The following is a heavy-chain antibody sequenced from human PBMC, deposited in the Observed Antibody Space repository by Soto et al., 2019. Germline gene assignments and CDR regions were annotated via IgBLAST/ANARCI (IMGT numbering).Heavy chain of an antibody. J-gene: IGHJ6*03. CDR1: GFTFSSYS. CDR2: ISSSSSTI. D-gene: IGHD3-10*01. Sequence: GGSLRLSCAASGFTFSSYSMNWVRQAPGKGLEWVSYISSSSSTIYYADSVKGRFTISRDNAKNSLYLQMNSLRDEDTAVYYCARDDTVTMVRGVIELYYYYYMDVWGKGTTVTVSS. V-gene: IGHV3-48*02. CDR3: ARDDTVTMVRGVIELYYYYYMDV.